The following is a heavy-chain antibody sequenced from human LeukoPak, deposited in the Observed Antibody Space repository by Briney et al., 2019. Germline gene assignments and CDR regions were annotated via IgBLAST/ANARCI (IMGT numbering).Heavy chain of an antibody. V-gene: IGHV3-23*01. CDR1: GFTFSSYA. CDR2: ISGSGGVT. CDR3: AKDFSVGSSGWYGAFDI. J-gene: IGHJ3*02. Sequence: PGGSLRLPCAASGFTFSSYAMIWVRQAPGKGLEWVSGISGSGGVTHYADSVKGRFTISRDNSKNTLYLQMNSLRAEDTALYYCAKDFSVGSSGWYGAFDIWGQGTMVTVSS. D-gene: IGHD6-19*01.